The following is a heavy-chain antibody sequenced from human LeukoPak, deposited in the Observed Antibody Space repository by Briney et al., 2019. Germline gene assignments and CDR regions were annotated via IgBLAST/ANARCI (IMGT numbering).Heavy chain of an antibody. V-gene: IGHV1-2*06. D-gene: IGHD3-10*01. CDR2: INPNSGGT. Sequence: ASVKVSCEASGYTFTGYYMHWVRQAPGQGLEWMGRINPNSGGTNYAQKFQGRVTMTRDTSISTAYMELSRLRSDDTAVYYCAREVRSWFGELFMDYFGYWGQGTLVTVSS. J-gene: IGHJ4*02. CDR3: AREVRSWFGELFMDYFGY. CDR1: GYTFTGYY.